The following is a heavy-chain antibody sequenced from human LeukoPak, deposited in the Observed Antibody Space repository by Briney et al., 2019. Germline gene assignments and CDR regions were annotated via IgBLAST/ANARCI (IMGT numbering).Heavy chain of an antibody. V-gene: IGHV3-15*01. Sequence: PGGSLRLSCAASGFTFSNAWMSWVRQAPGKGLEWVGRIKSKTDGGTTDYAAPVKGRFTIPRDDSKNTLYLQMNSLKTEDTAVYYCTTATYGEEFDYWGQGTLVTVSS. D-gene: IGHD2-8*01. J-gene: IGHJ4*02. CDR2: IKSKTDGGTT. CDR1: GFTFSNAW. CDR3: TTATYGEEFDY.